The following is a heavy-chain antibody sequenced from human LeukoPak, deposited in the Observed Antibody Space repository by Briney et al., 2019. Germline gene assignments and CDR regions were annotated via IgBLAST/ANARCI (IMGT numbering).Heavy chain of an antibody. V-gene: IGHV3-30*03. Sequence: GGSLRLSCAASGLTVSTNYMTWVRQAPGKGREWVAVISYDGSNKYYADSVKGRFTISRDNSKNTLYLQMNRLRAEDTSVYYCAIPYTGGYKNDYWGQGTLVTVSS. D-gene: IGHD2-8*02. CDR2: ISYDGSNK. CDR3: AIPYTGGYKNDY. CDR1: GLTVSTNY. J-gene: IGHJ4*02.